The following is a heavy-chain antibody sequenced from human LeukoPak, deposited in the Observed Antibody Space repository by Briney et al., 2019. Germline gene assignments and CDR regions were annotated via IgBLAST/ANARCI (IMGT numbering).Heavy chain of an antibody. Sequence: PSETLSLTCAVYGGSFSGYYWSWIRQPPGKGLDWVGEINPGGNTNYNPYFKSGVTISVDTSKNQLSLKLSSVTAADPAIYYCGISYDGYGRNCLYWG. CDR1: GGSFSGYY. CDR3: GISYDGYGRNCLY. V-gene: IGHV4-34*01. CDR2: INPGGNT. D-gene: IGHD3-16*02. J-gene: IGHJ4*01.